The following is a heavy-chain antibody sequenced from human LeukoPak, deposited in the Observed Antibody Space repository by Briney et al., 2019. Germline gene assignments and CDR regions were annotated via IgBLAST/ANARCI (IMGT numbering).Heavy chain of an antibody. CDR1: GFTFRNFA. CDR3: AKDGGIAAAASLFDY. V-gene: IGHV3-64*04. CDR2: VSSDGTYT. D-gene: IGHD6-13*01. J-gene: IGHJ4*02. Sequence: GGSLRLSCSASGFTFRNFAIHWVRQAPGKGLEYVSAVSSDGTYTDYADSVKGRFTISRDNSKNTLYLQMNSLRAEDTAVYYCAKDGGIAAAASLFDYWGQGTLVTVSS.